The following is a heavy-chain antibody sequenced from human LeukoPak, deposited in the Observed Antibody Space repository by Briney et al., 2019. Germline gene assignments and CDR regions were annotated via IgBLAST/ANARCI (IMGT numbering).Heavy chain of an antibody. CDR1: GFTFSRYS. V-gene: IGHV3-21*01. CDR2: VSSSSYYI. CDR3: ARVSDYSDSRGHYCYFDY. D-gene: IGHD3-22*01. J-gene: IGHJ4*02. Sequence: PGGSLRLSCAASGFTFSRYSMNGVRQAPGKGLERVSSVSSSSYYIYYADSVKGRFTISRDNAKNSLYLQMNTLRAEDTAVYYCARVSDYSDSRGHYCYFDYWGQGTLVTVSS.